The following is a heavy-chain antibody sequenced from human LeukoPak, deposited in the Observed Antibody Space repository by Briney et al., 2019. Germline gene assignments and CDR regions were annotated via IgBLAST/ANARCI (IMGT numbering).Heavy chain of an antibody. Sequence: SGTLSLTCAVYGGSFSGYYWSWIRQPPGKGLEWIGEINHSGSTNYNPSLKSRVTISVDTSKNQFSLKLSSVTAADTAVYYCARGRFESVLAAIFYYYYYMDVWGKGTTVTVSS. V-gene: IGHV4-34*01. CDR1: GGSFSGYY. CDR2: INHSGST. J-gene: IGHJ6*03. CDR3: ARGRFESVLAAIFYYYYYMDV. D-gene: IGHD2-2*01.